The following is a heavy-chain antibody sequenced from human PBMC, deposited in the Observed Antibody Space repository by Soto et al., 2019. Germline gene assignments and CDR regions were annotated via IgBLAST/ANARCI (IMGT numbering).Heavy chain of an antibody. CDR1: GSSFTGFG. CDR3: VRDWFCSGGSCYDVFDI. J-gene: IGHJ3*02. V-gene: IGHV1-18*01. D-gene: IGHD2-15*01. CDR2: TSTNSVDT. Sequence: QAQLVQSGVEVKKPGASVKVSCKASGSSFTGFGISWVRQALGQGLGGMGWTSTNSVDTNFAQKFQGRVTMTTDTSTNTVYMELRSLRSDDTAVYYCVRDWFCSGGSCYDVFDIWGQGTMVTVSS.